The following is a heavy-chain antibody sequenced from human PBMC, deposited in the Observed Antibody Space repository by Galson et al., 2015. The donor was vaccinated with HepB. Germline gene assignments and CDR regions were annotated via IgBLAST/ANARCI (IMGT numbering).Heavy chain of an antibody. V-gene: IGHV1-69*13. Sequence: SVKVSCKASGGTFSSYAISWVRQAPGQGLEWMGGIIPIFGTANYAQKFQCRVTITADESTSTAYMELSSLRSEDTAVYYCASMQQLVRSWFDPWGQGTLVTVSS. CDR3: ASMQQLVRSWFDP. CDR2: IIPIFGTA. CDR1: GGTFSSYA. D-gene: IGHD6-13*01. J-gene: IGHJ5*02.